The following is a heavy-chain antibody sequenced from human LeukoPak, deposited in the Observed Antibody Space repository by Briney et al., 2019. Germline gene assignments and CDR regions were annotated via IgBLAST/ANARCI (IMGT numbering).Heavy chain of an antibody. Sequence: PSETLSLTCTVSGGSISSSSYYWGWIRQPPGKGLEWIGSIYYSGSTNYNPSLKSRVTISVDTSKNQFSLKLSSVTAADTAVYYCARADTAMVTDYWGQGTLVTVSS. CDR3: ARADTAMVTDY. D-gene: IGHD5-18*01. J-gene: IGHJ4*02. CDR1: GGSISSSSYY. V-gene: IGHV4-39*07. CDR2: IYYSGST.